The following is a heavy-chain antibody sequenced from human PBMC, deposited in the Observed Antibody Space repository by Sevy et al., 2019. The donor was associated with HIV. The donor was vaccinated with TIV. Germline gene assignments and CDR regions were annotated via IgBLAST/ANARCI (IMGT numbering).Heavy chain of an antibody. D-gene: IGHD2-21*02. V-gene: IGHV3-66*02. CDR1: GFTVSSYY. Sequence: GGSLRLSCAASGFTVSSYYMSWVRQAPGKGLEWVSLIYTGGATYYADSVKGRFTISKDNSKNTVFLQMDGLRTEDTAVYYCARDVVADCGDDCFLGWFDSWGRGALVTVSS. CDR2: IYTGGAT. J-gene: IGHJ5*01. CDR3: ARDVVADCGDDCFLGWFDS.